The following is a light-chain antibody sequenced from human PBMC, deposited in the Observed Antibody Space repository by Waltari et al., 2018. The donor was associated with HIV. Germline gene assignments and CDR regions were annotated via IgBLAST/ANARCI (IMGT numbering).Light chain of an antibody. V-gene: IGKV1-39*01. CDR1: QNIGKD. Sequence: DIQMTQSPSSLSASVGDRITITCRTSQNIGKDLNWYQQKPWTAPKVLIFAASSLHSGVPSRFSGSGSGTDFTLTISSLQPEDFATYYCQQTYLTTFTFGPGTNVDFK. CDR2: AAS. CDR3: QQTYLTTFT. J-gene: IGKJ3*01.